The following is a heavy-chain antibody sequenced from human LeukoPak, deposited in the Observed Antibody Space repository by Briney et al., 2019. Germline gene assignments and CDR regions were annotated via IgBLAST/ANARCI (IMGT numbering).Heavy chain of an antibody. CDR1: GFTFSSYW. CDR2: INHNGNVN. V-gene: IGHV3-7*03. Sequence: GGSLRLSCAASGFTFSSYWMNWARQAPGKGLEWVASINHNGNVNYYVDSVKGRFTTSRDNAKNSLYLQMSNLRAEDTAVYFCARGGGLDVWGQGTTVTVSS. D-gene: IGHD3-16*01. J-gene: IGHJ6*02. CDR3: ARGGGLDV.